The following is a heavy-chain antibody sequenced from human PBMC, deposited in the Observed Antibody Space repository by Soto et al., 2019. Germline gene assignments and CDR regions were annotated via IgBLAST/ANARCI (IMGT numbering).Heavy chain of an antibody. CDR3: AREQTYYYFLTGSAGYFDF. CDR2: INYIGTT. V-gene: IGHV4-31*03. J-gene: IGHJ4*02. CDR1: GDSIAGGAYY. Sequence: PWETLSITCTVSGDSIAGGAYYWSWIRQNQGKGLEWIAYINYIGTTYYNPSLKSRLTISVDTSKNQFSLKLTSVTAADTAIYYCAREQTYYYFLTGSAGYFDFCCQGTLVTGFS. D-gene: IGHD3-9*01.